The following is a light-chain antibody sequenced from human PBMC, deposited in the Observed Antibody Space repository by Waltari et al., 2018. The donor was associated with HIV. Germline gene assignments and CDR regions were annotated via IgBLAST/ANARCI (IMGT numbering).Light chain of an antibody. CDR3: QQYNTYSWT. CDR2: KAS. V-gene: IGKV1-5*03. Sequence: DIQMTQSPSTLSASVGDRVTITCRASQSISTWLAWYQQKSGKAPKVLIYKASSLESGVPSRFSGSGSGTEFTLTISSLQPEDSSTYYCQQYNTYSWTFGQGTTVEIK. J-gene: IGKJ1*01. CDR1: QSISTW.